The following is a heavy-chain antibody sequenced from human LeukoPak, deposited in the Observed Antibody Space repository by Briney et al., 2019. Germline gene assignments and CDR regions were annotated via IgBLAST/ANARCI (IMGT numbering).Heavy chain of an antibody. CDR3: AGRTLAYCGGDCYSDAFDI. Sequence: SKTLSLTCTVSGGSISSYYWSWIRQPAGKGLEWIGRIYTSGSTNYNPSLKSRVTMSVDTSKNQFSLKLSSVTAADTAVYYCAGRTLAYCGGDCYSDAFDIWGQGTMVTVSS. CDR2: IYTSGST. D-gene: IGHD2-21*01. CDR1: GGSISSYY. J-gene: IGHJ3*02. V-gene: IGHV4-4*07.